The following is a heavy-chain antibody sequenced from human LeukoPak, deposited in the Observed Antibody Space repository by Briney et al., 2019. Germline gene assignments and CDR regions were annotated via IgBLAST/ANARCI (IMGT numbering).Heavy chain of an antibody. D-gene: IGHD3-10*01. V-gene: IGHV3-7*01. CDR2: IKQDGSEK. CDR1: GFTFSSYW. Sequence: GGSLRLSCAASGFTFSSYWMSWVRQAPGKGLEWVANIKQDGSEKYYVDSVKGRFTISRDNAKTSLYLQMNSLRAEDTAVYYCARDLSRITMVRGVPHYYYYGMDVWGQGTTVTVSS. J-gene: IGHJ6*02. CDR3: ARDLSRITMVRGVPHYYYYGMDV.